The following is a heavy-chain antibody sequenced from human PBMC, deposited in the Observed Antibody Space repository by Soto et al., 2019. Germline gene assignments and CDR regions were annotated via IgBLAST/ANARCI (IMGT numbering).Heavy chain of an antibody. CDR3: ARGRTAYYGSGSYSLYYCSGMDV. V-gene: IGHV4-31*03. D-gene: IGHD3-10*01. CDR1: GGSISSGGYY. Sequence: TLSLTCTVSGGSISSGGYYWSWIRQHPGKGLEWIGYIYYSGSTYYNPSLKSRVTISVDTSKNQFSLKLSSVTAADTAVYYCARGRTAYYGSGSYSLYYCSGMDVWGQGTTVTVYS. J-gene: IGHJ6*02. CDR2: IYYSGST.